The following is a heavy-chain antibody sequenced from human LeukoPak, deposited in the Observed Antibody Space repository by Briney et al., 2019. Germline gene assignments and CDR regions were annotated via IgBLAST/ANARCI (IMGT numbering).Heavy chain of an antibody. D-gene: IGHD4-17*01. CDR1: GYTFTGYY. Sequence: GASVKVSCKASGYTFTGYYMHWVRQAPGQGLEWMGWINPNSGGTNYAQKFQGRVTMTRDTSISTAYMELSSLRSEDTAVYYCVYDYGDYVFDYWGQGTLVTVSS. CDR2: INPNSGGT. V-gene: IGHV1-2*02. J-gene: IGHJ4*02. CDR3: VYDYGDYVFDY.